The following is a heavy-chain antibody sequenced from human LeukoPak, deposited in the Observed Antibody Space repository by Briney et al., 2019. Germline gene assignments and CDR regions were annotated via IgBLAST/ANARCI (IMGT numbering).Heavy chain of an antibody. J-gene: IGHJ3*02. V-gene: IGHV4-34*01. D-gene: IGHD6-13*01. CDR3: ARENSAAAGHDAFDI. CDR1: GGSFSGYY. CDR2: INHSGST. Sequence: SETLSLTCAVYGGSFSGYYWSWIRQPPGKGLEWIGEINHSGSTNYNPSLKSRVTISVDTSKNQFSLKLSSVTAADTAVYYCARENSAAAGHDAFDIWGQGTMVTVSS.